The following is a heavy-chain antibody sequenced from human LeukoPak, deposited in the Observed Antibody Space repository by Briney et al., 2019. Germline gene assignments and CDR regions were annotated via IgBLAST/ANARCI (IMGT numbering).Heavy chain of an antibody. J-gene: IGHJ4*02. D-gene: IGHD3-9*01. Sequence: GGSLRLSCAASGFTFSSYAMHWVRQAPGKGLEYVSAISSNGGSTYYANSVKGRFTISRDNSKNTLYLQMNSLRAEDTAVYYCARHPDWLLFDYWGQGTLVTVSS. CDR1: GFTFSSYA. CDR3: ARHPDWLLFDY. CDR2: ISSNGGST. V-gene: IGHV3-64*01.